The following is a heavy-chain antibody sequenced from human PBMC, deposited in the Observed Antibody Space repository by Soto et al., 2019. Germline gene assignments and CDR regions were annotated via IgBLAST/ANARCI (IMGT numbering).Heavy chain of an antibody. J-gene: IGHJ4*02. V-gene: IGHV3-23*01. CDR3: AKVLTTVTTCDY. D-gene: IGHD4-17*01. Sequence: PGGSLRLSCAASGFTFSSYAMSWVRQAPGKGLEWVSAISGSGGTTYYADSVKGRFTISRDISKNTLYLQMNSLRAEDTAVYYCAKVLTTVTTCDYWGQGTLVTVSS. CDR2: ISGSGGTT. CDR1: GFTFSSYA.